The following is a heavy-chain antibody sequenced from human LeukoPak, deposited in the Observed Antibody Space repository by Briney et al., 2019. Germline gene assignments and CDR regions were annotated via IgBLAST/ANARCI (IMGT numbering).Heavy chain of an antibody. CDR2: ISGGSGST. J-gene: IGHJ4*02. V-gene: IGHV3-23*01. CDR1: GFTFSSYA. D-gene: IGHD3-22*01. Sequence: GGSLRLSCAASGFTFSSYAMSWVRQAPGKGLAWVSTISGGSGSTYCADSVKGRFTISRDNSKNTLYLQMNGLRDEDTAVYYCAKHRFESGGYHSTDWGQGTLVTVSS. CDR3: AKHRFESGGYHSTD.